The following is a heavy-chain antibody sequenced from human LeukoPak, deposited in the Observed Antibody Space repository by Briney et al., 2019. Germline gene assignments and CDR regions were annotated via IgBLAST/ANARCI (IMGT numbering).Heavy chain of an antibody. J-gene: IGHJ4*02. D-gene: IGHD6-19*01. Sequence: PGGSLRLSCAASGFTFSSYSMNWVRQAPGKGLEWVSSISSSSSYIYYADSVKGRFTISRDNAKNSLYLQMNSLRAEDTAVYYCARDPPTLAVAGTDDYWGQGTLVTVSS. CDR3: ARDPPTLAVAGTDDY. CDR1: GFTFSSYS. CDR2: ISSSSSYI. V-gene: IGHV3-21*01.